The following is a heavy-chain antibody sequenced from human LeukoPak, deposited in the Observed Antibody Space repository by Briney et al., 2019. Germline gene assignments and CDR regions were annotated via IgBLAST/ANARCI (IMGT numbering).Heavy chain of an antibody. V-gene: IGHV3-48*01. CDR2: ISGSSSTI. D-gene: IGHD4-17*01. CDR3: AKDRDGTVSHPYFQD. J-gene: IGHJ1*01. Sequence: PGGSLRLSCAASGFSFSTYSMNWVRQAPGKGLEWVSYISGSSSTIYYADSVKGRFTISRDNAKNSLYLQMNSLGAEDTAVYFCAKDRDGTVSHPYFQDWGQGTLVTVSS. CDR1: GFSFSTYS.